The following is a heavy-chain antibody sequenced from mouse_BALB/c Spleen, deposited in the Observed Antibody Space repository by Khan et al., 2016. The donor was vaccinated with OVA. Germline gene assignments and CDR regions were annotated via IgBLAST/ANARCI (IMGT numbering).Heavy chain of an antibody. Sequence: EVQLVESGPGLVKPSQSLSLTCTVTGYSITSDYALYWIRQSPGNKLEWMGHLSYSGITTYNPSFKSRISIPRATHKNQFFVQLNSVTTVDTATYYCAEWFTYWGQGTLVTVSA. CDR1: GYSITSDYA. CDR2: LSYSGIT. J-gene: IGHJ3*01. CDR3: AEWFTY. V-gene: IGHV3-2*02.